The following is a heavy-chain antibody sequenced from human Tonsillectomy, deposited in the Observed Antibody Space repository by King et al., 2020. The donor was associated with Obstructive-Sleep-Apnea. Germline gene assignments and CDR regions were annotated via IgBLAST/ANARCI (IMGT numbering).Heavy chain of an antibody. CDR2: ISYDGSIK. D-gene: IGHD2-21*01. CDR3: AKDCSRNYYYYGMDV. J-gene: IGHJ6*02. CDR1: GFTFSSYG. Sequence: VQLVESGGGVVQPGRSLRLSCAASGFTFSSYGMHWVRQAPGKGLEWVAVISYDGSIKNYADSVKGRFTISRDNSKNTLYLQMNSLRAEDTAVYFCAKDCSRNYYYYGMDVWGQGTTVTVSS. V-gene: IGHV3-30*18.